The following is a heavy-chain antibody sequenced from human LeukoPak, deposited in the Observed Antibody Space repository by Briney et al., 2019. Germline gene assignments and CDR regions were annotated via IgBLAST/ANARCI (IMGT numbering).Heavy chain of an antibody. Sequence: ASVNVSCKTSGYTFTDYYLHWVRQAPGKGLEWVGWINPDSGGTNDAQMFQGRVTMTRDTSINTAYMELNNLRSDDTAFYYCARGIGPRSAFDYWGQGTLVTVSS. CDR3: ARGIGPRSAFDY. CDR1: GYTFTDYY. CDR2: INPDSGGT. D-gene: IGHD3-16*02. J-gene: IGHJ4*02. V-gene: IGHV1-2*02.